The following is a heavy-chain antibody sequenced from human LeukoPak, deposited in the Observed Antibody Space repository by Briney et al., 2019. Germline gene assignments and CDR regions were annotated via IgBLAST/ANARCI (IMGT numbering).Heavy chain of an antibody. Sequence: ASVKVSCKASGYTFTGYYMHWVRQAPGQGLEWMGWINPNSGGTNYAQKLQGRVTMATDISTSTAYMDLRSLRSDDTAVYYCARRRDGYNYDYYFDYWGQGTLVTVSS. CDR1: GYTFTGYY. V-gene: IGHV1-2*02. CDR2: INPNSGGT. CDR3: ARRRDGYNYDYYFDY. D-gene: IGHD5-24*01. J-gene: IGHJ4*02.